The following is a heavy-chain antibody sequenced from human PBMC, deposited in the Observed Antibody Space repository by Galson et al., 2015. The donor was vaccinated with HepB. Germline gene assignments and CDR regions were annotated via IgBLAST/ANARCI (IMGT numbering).Heavy chain of an antibody. CDR1: GYTFTSYG. D-gene: IGHD3-16*02. CDR2: ISAYNGNT. V-gene: IGHV1-18*01. J-gene: IGHJ6*02. CDR3: ARFRALRLGELSLLRTPVPYYYGMDV. Sequence: SVKVSCKASGYTFTSYGISWVRQAPGQGLEWMGWISAYNGNTNYAQKLQGRVTMTTDTSTSTAYMELRSLRSEDTAVYYCARFRALRLGELSLLRTPVPYYYGMDVWGQGTTVTVSS.